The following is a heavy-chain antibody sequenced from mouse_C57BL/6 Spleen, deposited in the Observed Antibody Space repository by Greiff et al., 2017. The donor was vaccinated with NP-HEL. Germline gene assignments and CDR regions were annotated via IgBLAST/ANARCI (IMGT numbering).Heavy chain of an antibody. CDR2: IYPGSGNT. D-gene: IGHD1-1*01. CDR1: GYTFTDYY. Sequence: VQLQQSGAELVRPGASVKLSCKASGYTFTDYYINWVKQRPGQGLEWIARIYPGSGNTYYNEKFKGKATLTAEKSSSTAYMQLSSLTSEDSAVYFCALYYYGSSPWFAYWGQGTLVTVSA. J-gene: IGHJ3*01. V-gene: IGHV1-76*01. CDR3: ALYYYGSSPWFAY.